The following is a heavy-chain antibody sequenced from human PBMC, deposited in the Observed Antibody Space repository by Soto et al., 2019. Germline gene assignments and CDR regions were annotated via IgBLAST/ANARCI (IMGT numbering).Heavy chain of an antibody. CDR2: IYHSGST. CDR1: GGSISSSNW. V-gene: IGHV4-4*02. Sequence: QVQLQESGPGLVKPSGTLSLTCAVSGGSISSSNWWSWVRQPPGKGLEWIGEIYHSGSTNYNPSLKRRVTIAVDKSKNQCSLKLSSVTAADTAVYYCARRWYVTTTLGWFDPWGQGTLVTVSS. D-gene: IGHD4-17*01. CDR3: ARRWYVTTTLGWFDP. J-gene: IGHJ5*02.